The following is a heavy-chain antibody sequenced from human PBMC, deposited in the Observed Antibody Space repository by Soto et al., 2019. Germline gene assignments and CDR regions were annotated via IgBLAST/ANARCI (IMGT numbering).Heavy chain of an antibody. CDR2: IYYSGST. J-gene: IGHJ4*02. V-gene: IGHV4-31*03. Sequence: QVQLQESGPGLVKPSQTLSLTCTVSGGSISSGGYYWSWIRQHPGKGLVWIGYIYYSGSTYYNPSLKRRVTITVDTSKSQFSLKLSSVTAADTAVYYCASTMVRGVRGGIYFDYWGQGTLVTVAS. CDR1: GGSISSGGYY. CDR3: ASTMVRGVRGGIYFDY. D-gene: IGHD3-10*01.